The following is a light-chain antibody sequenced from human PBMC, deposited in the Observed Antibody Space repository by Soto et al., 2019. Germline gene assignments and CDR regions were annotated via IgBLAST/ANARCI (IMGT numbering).Light chain of an antibody. CDR1: QSVSSN. J-gene: IGKJ1*01. CDR3: HHYYNWSPWT. V-gene: IGKV3-15*01. Sequence: EIVMTQSPATLSVSPGERATLSCRASQSVSSNLAWYQQKPGQAPRLLIYGASTRAAGIPARFSGSGSGTECTLTIISLLADDFEVYYCHHYYNWSPWTFGQGTKVEIK. CDR2: GAS.